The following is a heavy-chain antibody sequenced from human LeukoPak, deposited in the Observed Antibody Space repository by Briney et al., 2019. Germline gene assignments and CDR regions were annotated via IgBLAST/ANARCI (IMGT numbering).Heavy chain of an antibody. J-gene: IGHJ6*03. CDR1: GFAFDDYA. CDR2: ITWNSGDI. Sequence: PGRSLRLSCAASGFAFDDYAMHWVRQAPGKGLEWVSGITWNSGDIGYADSVKGRFTISRDNAKNFLYLHMNSLRAEDTALYYCAKDWGATDYYYMDVWGKGTTVTVSS. V-gene: IGHV3-9*01. D-gene: IGHD1-26*01. CDR3: AKDWGATDYYYMDV.